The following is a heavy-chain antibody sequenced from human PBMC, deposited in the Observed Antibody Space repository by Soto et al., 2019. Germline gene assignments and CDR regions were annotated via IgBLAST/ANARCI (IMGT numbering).Heavy chain of an antibody. J-gene: IGHJ6*02. CDR1: GYTFTSYY. CDR3: ARNMVYYYGPGSGNGHGF. V-gene: IGHV1-2*02. Sequence: QVQLVQSGAEMKEPGDSVRVSCEASGYTFTSYYIHWVRQAPGQGLEWMGWINPKFGDTTYAQDFQGRVSMTREMSISTVYMELSRLTSDDTAIYYCARNMVYYYGPGSGNGHGFWGQGTTVTVFS. D-gene: IGHD3-10*01. CDR2: INPKFGDT.